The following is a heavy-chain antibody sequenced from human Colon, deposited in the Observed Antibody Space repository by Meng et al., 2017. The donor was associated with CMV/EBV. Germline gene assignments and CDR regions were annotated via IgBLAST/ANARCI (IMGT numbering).Heavy chain of an antibody. CDR3: ARTYYDILTGYATLDY. J-gene: IGHJ4*02. CDR2: MNPSSGNT. CDR1: GYTFTGYY. Sequence: SGYTFTGYYMHWVRQAPGQGLEWMGWMNPSSGNTGYAQKFQGRVTITRNTSISTAYMELSSLRSEDTAVYYCARTYYDILTGYATLDYWGQGTLVTVSS. V-gene: IGHV1-8*03. D-gene: IGHD3-9*01.